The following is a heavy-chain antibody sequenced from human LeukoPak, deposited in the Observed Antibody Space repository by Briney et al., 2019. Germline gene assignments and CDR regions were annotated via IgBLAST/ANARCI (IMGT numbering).Heavy chain of an antibody. CDR1: GSTFRELA. CDR3: SRVGCSRTSCYFNY. D-gene: IGHD2-2*01. Sequence: GGSLRLSCIASGSTFRELAMMWVSQAPGKGLEWVGFIRSKAYGGTTEYAASVKGRFTISRDDSKSIAYLQMNSLKTEDTAVYYCSRVGCSRTSCYFNYWGQGTLVTVSS. V-gene: IGHV3-49*04. CDR2: IRSKAYGGTT. J-gene: IGHJ4*02.